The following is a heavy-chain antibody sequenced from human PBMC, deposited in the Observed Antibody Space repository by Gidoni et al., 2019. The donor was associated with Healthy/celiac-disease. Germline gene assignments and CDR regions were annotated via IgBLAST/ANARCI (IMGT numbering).Heavy chain of an antibody. CDR1: GFTFSSYA. CDR3: AKDGSLAAAGQLSWYYFDY. CDR2: ISGSGGST. D-gene: IGHD6-13*01. Sequence: EVQLLESGGGLVQPGGSLRLSCAASGFTFSSYALSWVRQAPGKGLEWVSAISGSGGSTYYADSVKGRFTISRDNSKNTLYLQMNSLRAEDTAVYYCAKDGSLAAAGQLSWYYFDYWGQGTLVTVSS. J-gene: IGHJ4*02. V-gene: IGHV3-23*01.